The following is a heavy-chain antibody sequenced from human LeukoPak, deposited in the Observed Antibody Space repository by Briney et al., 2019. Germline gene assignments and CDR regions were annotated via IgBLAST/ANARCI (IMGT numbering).Heavy chain of an antibody. Sequence: TLSLTCTVSGGSISSGGYYWSWIRQHPGKGLEWIGYIYYSGSTYYNPSLKSRVTISVDTSKNQFSLKLSSVTAADTAVYYCAREAPRNNWNQGLYYYGMDVWGQGTTVTVSS. V-gene: IGHV4-31*03. CDR1: GGSISSGGYY. CDR2: IYYSGST. J-gene: IGHJ6*02. D-gene: IGHD1-20*01. CDR3: AREAPRNNWNQGLYYYGMDV.